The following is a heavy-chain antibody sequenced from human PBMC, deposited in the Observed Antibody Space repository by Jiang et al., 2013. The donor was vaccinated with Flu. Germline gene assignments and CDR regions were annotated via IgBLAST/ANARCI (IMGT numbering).Heavy chain of an antibody. CDR3: ARVLYDSSGYAPVDDAFDI. V-gene: IGHV4-59*01. D-gene: IGHD3-22*01. CDR2: IYYSGST. CDR1: GGSISSYY. Sequence: GLVKPSETLSLTCTVSGGSISSYYWSWIRQPPGKGLEWIGYIYYSGSTNYNPSLKSRVTISVDTSKNQFSLKLSSVTAADTAVYYCARVLYDSSGYAPVDDAFDIWGQGTMVTVSS. J-gene: IGHJ3*02.